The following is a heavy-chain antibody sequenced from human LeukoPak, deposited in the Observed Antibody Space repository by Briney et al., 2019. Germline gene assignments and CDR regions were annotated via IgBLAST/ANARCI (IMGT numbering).Heavy chain of an antibody. CDR3: ARDHSGYDYVLDY. CDR1: GFTFSSYA. D-gene: IGHD5-12*01. Sequence: GGSLRLSCAASGFTFSSYAMHWVRQAPGKGLEWVAVISYDGSNKYYADSVKGRFTISRDNSKNTLYLQMNSLRAEDTAVYYCARDHSGYDYVLDYWGQGTLVTVSS. CDR2: ISYDGSNK. J-gene: IGHJ4*02. V-gene: IGHV3-30-3*01.